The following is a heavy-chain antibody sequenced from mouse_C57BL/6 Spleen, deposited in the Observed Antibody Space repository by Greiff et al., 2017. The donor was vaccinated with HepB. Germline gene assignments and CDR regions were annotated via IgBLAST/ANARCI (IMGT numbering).Heavy chain of an antibody. J-gene: IGHJ3*01. Sequence: EVQLQESGGGLVQPGGSLSLSCAASGFTFTDYYMSWVRQPPGKALEWLGFIRNKANGYTTEYSASVKGRFTISRDNSQSILYLQMNALGAEDSATYYCARSLNFAYWGQGTLVTVSA. V-gene: IGHV7-3*01. CDR1: GFTFTDYY. CDR2: IRNKANGYTT. CDR3: ARSLNFAY.